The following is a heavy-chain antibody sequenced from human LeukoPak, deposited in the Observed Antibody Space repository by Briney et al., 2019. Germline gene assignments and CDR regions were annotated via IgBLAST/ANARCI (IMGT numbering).Heavy chain of an antibody. CDR1: GYSFTSYW. J-gene: IGHJ4*02. Sequence: GESLKISCKGSGYSFTSYWMSRVRQAPGKGLEWVANIKQDGSEKYYVDSVKGRFTISRDNAKNSLYLQMNSLRAEDTAVYYCARNGLYSGSYPFDYWGQGTLVTVSS. V-gene: IGHV3-7*01. D-gene: IGHD1-26*01. CDR2: IKQDGSEK. CDR3: ARNGLYSGSYPFDY.